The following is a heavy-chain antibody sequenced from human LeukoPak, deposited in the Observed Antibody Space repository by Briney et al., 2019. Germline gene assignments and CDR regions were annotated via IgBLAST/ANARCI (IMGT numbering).Heavy chain of an antibody. D-gene: IGHD1-14*01. CDR1: GYSFPDYW. J-gene: IGHJ3*02. V-gene: IGHV5-51*01. Sequence: GEPLKISCKASGYSFPDYWIGWVRQMPGKGLEWMGIIYPGDSDTRDRPSFQGQVTVSADKSINTAYLQWKSLKASDTAMYFCERPGPKPGTADALDIWGQGTMVTVSS. CDR2: IYPGDSDT. CDR3: ERPGPKPGTADALDI.